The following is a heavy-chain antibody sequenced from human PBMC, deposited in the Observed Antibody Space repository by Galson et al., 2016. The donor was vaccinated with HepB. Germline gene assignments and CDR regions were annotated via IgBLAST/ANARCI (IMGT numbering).Heavy chain of an antibody. CDR1: GFTFSTYV. CDR2: INGGGDTP. D-gene: IGHD1-14*01. V-gene: IGHV3-23*01. J-gene: IGHJ3*02. CDR3: ARRAGPGWGAFDM. Sequence: SLRLSCAASGFTFSTYVMNWVRQAPGKGLEWVSTINGGGDTPYYADSVKGRFTISRDNSRNTLSLQMNSLRGEDTAVYYCARRAGPGWGAFDMWGQGTMVTVSP.